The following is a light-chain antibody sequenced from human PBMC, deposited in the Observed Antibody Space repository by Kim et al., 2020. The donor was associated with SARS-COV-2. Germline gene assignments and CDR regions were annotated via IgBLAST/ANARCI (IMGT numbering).Light chain of an antibody. CDR3: AAWDDSLNGLV. CDR1: SSNIGSNT. V-gene: IGLV1-44*01. CDR2: SNN. J-gene: IGLJ1*01. Sequence: GWRITISDSGTSSNIGSNTVNWYQQLPGTAPKLLIYSNNQRPSGVPDRFSGSKSGTSAALAISGLQSEDEADYYCAAWDDSLNGLVFGTGTKVTVL.